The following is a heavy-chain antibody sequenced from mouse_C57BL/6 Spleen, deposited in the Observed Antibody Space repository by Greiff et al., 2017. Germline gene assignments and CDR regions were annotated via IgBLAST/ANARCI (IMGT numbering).Heavy chain of an antibody. CDR2: IDPEDGET. CDR3: ASSAIEYSIDY. CDR1: GFNIKDYY. J-gene: IGHJ4*01. D-gene: IGHD6-1*01. Sequence: VQLQQSGAELVKPGASVKLSCTASGFNIKDYYMHWVKQRPEQGLEWIGRIDPEDGETKYAPKFQGKATLTADTSSNTAYLQLSNLTSEDTDVYYCASSAIEYSIDYWGQGTSVTVSS. V-gene: IGHV14-2*01.